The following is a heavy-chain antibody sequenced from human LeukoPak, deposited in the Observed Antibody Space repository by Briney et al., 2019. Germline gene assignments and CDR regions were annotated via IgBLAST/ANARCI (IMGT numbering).Heavy chain of an antibody. V-gene: IGHV3-30-3*01. CDR3: ARGFFGL. Sequence: GGSLRLSCAASGFTFSSYAMHWVRQAPGTGLEWVAVISYDGSNKYYADSVKGRFTISRDNSKNTLYLQMSSLRAEDTAVYYCARGFFGLWGQGTLVTVSS. D-gene: IGHD3/OR15-3a*01. J-gene: IGHJ4*02. CDR2: ISYDGSNK. CDR1: GFTFSSYA.